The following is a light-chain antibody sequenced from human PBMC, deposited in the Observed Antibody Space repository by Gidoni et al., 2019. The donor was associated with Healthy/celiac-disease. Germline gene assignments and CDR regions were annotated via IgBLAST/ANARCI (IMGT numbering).Light chain of an antibody. CDR2: GAS. Sequence: EIVLPPSPGTLSLSPGERATLSCRASQSVSSSYLAWDQQKPGQAPRLLIYGASSRATGIPDRFSGSGSGTDFTLTISRLEPEDFAVYYCQQYGSSPTFGQGTKVEIK. V-gene: IGKV3-20*01. CDR3: QQYGSSPT. CDR1: QSVSSSY. J-gene: IGKJ1*01.